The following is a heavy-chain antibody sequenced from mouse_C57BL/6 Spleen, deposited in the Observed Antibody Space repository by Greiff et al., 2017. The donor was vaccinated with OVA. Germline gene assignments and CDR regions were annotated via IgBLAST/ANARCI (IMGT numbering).Heavy chain of an antibody. CDR1: GYTFTDYY. Sequence: VQLQQSGPVLVKPGASVKMSCKASGYTFTDYYMNWVKQSHGKSLEWIGVINPYNGGTSYNQKFKGKATLTVDKSSSTAYMELHSLTSEDSAVYYCARGTTFDYWGQGTTLTVSS. CDR3: ARGTTFDY. J-gene: IGHJ2*01. D-gene: IGHD1-1*01. V-gene: IGHV1-19*01. CDR2: INPYNGGT.